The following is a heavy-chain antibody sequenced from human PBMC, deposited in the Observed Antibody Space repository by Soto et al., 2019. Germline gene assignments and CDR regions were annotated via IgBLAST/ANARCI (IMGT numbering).Heavy chain of an antibody. D-gene: IGHD2-2*01. CDR1: GGSISSSSYY. Sequence: SETLSLTCTVSGGSISSSSYYWGWIRQPPGKGLEWIGSIYYSGSTYYNPSLKSRVTISVDTSKNQFSLKLSSVTAADTAVYYCAGHTPAASYYYYYYMDVWGKGTTVTVSS. CDR3: AGHTPAASYYYYYYMDV. J-gene: IGHJ6*03. V-gene: IGHV4-39*01. CDR2: IYYSGST.